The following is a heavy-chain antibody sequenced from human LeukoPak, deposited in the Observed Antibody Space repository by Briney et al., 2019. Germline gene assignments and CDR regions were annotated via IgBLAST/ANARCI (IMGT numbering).Heavy chain of an antibody. CDR1: EFTVSGNY. CDR3: AGRRVLDASFDY. V-gene: IGHV3-66*02. J-gene: IGHJ4*02. Sequence: PGGSLRPSCAASEFTVSGNYMSWVRQAPGKGLEWVSVIYSSDNTYYIDSVKGRFTISRDNSKNTLYLQMNSLRAEDTAVYYCAGRRVLDASFDYWGQGTLVTVSS. CDR2: IYSSDNT. D-gene: IGHD3-16*01.